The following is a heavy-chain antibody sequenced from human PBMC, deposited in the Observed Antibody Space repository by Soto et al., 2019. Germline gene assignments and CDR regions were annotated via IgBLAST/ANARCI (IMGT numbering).Heavy chain of an antibody. Sequence: QITLKESGPTLVKPTQTLTLTCTFSGFSLTTSGVGVGWIRQPPGKALEWLALIYWDEDKRYSPSLKSRLTITKDTTKPQVVPTMTNTDSVDAATAYCARRDNDYFRDFDFWAQGTSVTICS. J-gene: IGHJ3*01. CDR3: ARRDNDYFRDFDF. CDR1: GFSLTTSGVG. V-gene: IGHV2-5*02. CDR2: IYWDEDK. D-gene: IGHD4-17*01.